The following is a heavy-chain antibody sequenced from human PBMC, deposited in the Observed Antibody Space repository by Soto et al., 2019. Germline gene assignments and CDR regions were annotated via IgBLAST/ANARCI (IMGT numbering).Heavy chain of an antibody. CDR3: ARGQVPAARGKNWFDP. CDR2: INHSGST. D-gene: IGHD2-2*01. Sequence: PLEILSLTCAVYGVSFSSYYLNFIRQPPGKGLEWIGEINHSGSTNYNPSLKSRVTISVDTSKNQFSLKLSSVTAADTAVYYCARGQVPAARGKNWFDPWGQGTLVTVSS. J-gene: IGHJ5*02. V-gene: IGHV4-34*01. CDR1: GVSFSSYY.